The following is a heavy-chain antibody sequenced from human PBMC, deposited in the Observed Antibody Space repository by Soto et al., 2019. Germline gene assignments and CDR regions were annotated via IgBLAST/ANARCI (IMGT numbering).Heavy chain of an antibody. D-gene: IGHD6-25*01. Sequence: QVQLVQSGAEVKKPGASVKVSCKASGYTFTSYDINWVRQTTGQGLEWMGWMNPNSGNTGYAQKFQGRVTMTRNTSVSTAYMELSSLRSEDMAVYYCARELYSSVRFDPWGQGTLVTVSS. CDR3: ARELYSSVRFDP. CDR2: MNPNSGNT. V-gene: IGHV1-8*01. J-gene: IGHJ5*02. CDR1: GYTFTSYD.